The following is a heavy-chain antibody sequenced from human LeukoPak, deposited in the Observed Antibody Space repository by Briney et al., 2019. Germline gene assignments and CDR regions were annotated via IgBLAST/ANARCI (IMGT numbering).Heavy chain of an antibody. Sequence: KSSETLSLTCTVSGGSISSYYWSWTRQPPGKGLEWIGYIYYSGSTNYNPSLKSRVTISVDTSKNQFSLKLSSVTAADTAVYYRARGTYPNWYFDLWGRGTLVTVSS. CDR2: IYYSGST. J-gene: IGHJ2*01. V-gene: IGHV4-59*01. CDR1: GGSISSYY. D-gene: IGHD1-1*01. CDR3: ARGTYPNWYFDL.